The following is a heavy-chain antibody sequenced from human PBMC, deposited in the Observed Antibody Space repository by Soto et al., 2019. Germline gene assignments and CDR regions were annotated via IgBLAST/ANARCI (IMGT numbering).Heavy chain of an antibody. CDR2: IKSDGYST. CDR1: EFTFSDYW. V-gene: IGHV3-74*01. J-gene: IGHJ6*02. Sequence: GSLRLSCAASEFTFSDYWMHWVRQAPGKGLVWVSRIKSDGYSTTYADSVKGRFTISRDNAKNTLFLQMNSLRVEDTAVYYCARGAYDFWSGYHPYYYYGMDVWGPGTTVTVS. D-gene: IGHD3-3*01. CDR3: ARGAYDFWSGYHPYYYYGMDV.